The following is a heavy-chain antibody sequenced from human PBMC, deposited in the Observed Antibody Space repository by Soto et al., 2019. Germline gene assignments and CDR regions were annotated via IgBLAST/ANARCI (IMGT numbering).Heavy chain of an antibody. CDR2: IYSGGST. D-gene: IGHD2-15*01. Sequence: GGSLSLSCAASGFTVSSNYMSWVRQAPGKGLEWVSVIYSGGSTYYADSVKGRFTISRDNSKNTLYLQMNSLRAEDTAVYYCARSTGGTLLASYWGQGTLVTVSS. CDR1: GFTVSSNY. J-gene: IGHJ4*02. V-gene: IGHV3-53*01. CDR3: ARSTGGTLLASY.